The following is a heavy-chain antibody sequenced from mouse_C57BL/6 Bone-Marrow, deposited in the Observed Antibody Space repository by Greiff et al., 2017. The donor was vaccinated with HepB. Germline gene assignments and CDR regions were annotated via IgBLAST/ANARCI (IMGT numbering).Heavy chain of an antibody. CDR2: IDPEDGDT. J-gene: IGHJ3*01. V-gene: IGHV14-1*01. Sequence: EVQLQQSGAELVKPGASVKLSCTASGFNIKDYYMHWVKQRPEQGLEWIGRIDPEDGDTEYAPKFQGKATMTADTSSNTAYLQLSSLTSEDTAVYYCRSSYPAWFAYWGQGTLVTVSA. D-gene: IGHD1-1*01. CDR1: GFNIKDYY. CDR3: RSSYPAWFAY.